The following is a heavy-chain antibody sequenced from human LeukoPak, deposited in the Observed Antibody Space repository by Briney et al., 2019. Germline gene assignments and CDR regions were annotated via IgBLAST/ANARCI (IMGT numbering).Heavy chain of an antibody. Sequence: GGSLRLSCAVSGFTFAASWMSSVRQAPRKRLEWVGRIKTKNDGGTTDYAAPVKGRFTISRDDSKNTLYLQMNSLKTEDAAVYYCGTGSAFDFWGRGTMVTVSS. J-gene: IGHJ3*01. CDR1: GFTFAASW. V-gene: IGHV3-15*01. CDR2: IKTKNDGGTT. D-gene: IGHD1-14*01. CDR3: GTGSAFDF.